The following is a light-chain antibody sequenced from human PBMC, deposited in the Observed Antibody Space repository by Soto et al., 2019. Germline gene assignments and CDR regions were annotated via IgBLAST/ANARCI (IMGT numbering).Light chain of an antibody. V-gene: IGKV3-15*01. CDR1: QSISTN. CDR3: QQYNSWPPLT. CDR2: GAS. J-gene: IGKJ4*01. Sequence: EIVMTQSPATMSVSPGERATLSCRASQSISTNLAWYQQKPGQAPRLLISGASTRATGIPARFSGSGSGTEFTLTISSLQSEDLAVYYCQQYNSWPPLTFGGGTKVDIK.